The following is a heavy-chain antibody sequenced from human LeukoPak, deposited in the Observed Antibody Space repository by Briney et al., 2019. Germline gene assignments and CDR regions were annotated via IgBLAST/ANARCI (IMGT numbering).Heavy chain of an antibody. V-gene: IGHV3-48*04. CDR2: ISSSSTTI. J-gene: IGHJ4*02. CDR1: GFTFSSYS. Sequence: GGSLRLSCAASGFTFSSYSMNWVRQTPGKGLEWVSYISSSSTTIYYADSVKGRFTISRDNAKNSLYLQMNSLRAEDTAVYYCARDSRVVAATFDYWGQGTLVTVSS. D-gene: IGHD2-15*01. CDR3: ARDSRVVAATFDY.